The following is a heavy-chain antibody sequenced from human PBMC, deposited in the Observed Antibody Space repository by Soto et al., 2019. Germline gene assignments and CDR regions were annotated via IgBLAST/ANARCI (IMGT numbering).Heavy chain of an antibody. CDR3: ARGDYSNFGKDY. D-gene: IGHD4-4*01. CDR2: ISSSGGTI. CDR1: GFPFSDHY. V-gene: IGHV3-11*01. J-gene: IGHJ4*02. Sequence: QVQLVESGGGLVKPGGSLRLSGAASGFPFSDHYMTWIRQAPGKGLEWVSYISSSGGTIYYADAVKGRFTISRDNAKNSLYLQINSLRAEDTAAYYCARGDYSNFGKDYWGQGTLVTVSS.